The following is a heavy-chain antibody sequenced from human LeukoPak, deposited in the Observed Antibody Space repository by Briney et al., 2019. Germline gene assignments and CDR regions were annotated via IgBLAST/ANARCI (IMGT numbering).Heavy chain of an antibody. CDR1: GFTFSSYN. Sequence: GGSLRLSCAASGFTFSSYNMNWVRQAPGKGLEWVSSISSGSSYIYYADSVKGRFTISRDNSKNTLYLQMNSLRAEDTAVYYCAKSRGDYGDYGFDYWGQGTLVTVSS. CDR2: ISSGSSYI. V-gene: IGHV3-21*04. J-gene: IGHJ4*02. CDR3: AKSRGDYGDYGFDY. D-gene: IGHD4-17*01.